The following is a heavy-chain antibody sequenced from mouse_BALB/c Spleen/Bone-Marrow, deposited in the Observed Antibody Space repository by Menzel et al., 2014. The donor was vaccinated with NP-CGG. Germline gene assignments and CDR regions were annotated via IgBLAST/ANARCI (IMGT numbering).Heavy chain of an antibody. CDR2: IVPANGNT. J-gene: IGHJ2*01. V-gene: IGHV14-3*02. CDR3: VRYLYGNYFDY. Sequence: EVQLQQSGAELVKPGASVKLSCTVSGFNIKDTYMHWVKQRPEQGLEWIGRIVPANGNTKYDPKFQGKATITADTSSNTAYLQLTSLTSEDTAVYYCVRYLYGNYFDYWGQGTTLTVSS. D-gene: IGHD2-10*02. CDR1: GFNIKDTY.